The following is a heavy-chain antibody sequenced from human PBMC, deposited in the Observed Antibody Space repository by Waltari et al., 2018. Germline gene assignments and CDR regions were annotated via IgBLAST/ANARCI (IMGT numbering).Heavy chain of an antibody. V-gene: IGHV4-4*07. Sequence: QVQLQESGPGLVKPSETLSLTCTASGGSISSHYWSWIRQPAGKGLEWVGRIFSSGSANYNSFLESRATISVDTSKNPFSLKLSSGTAADTAVYYCARVELGNYWYFDLWGRGTLVTVSA. J-gene: IGHJ2*01. CDR2: IFSSGSA. D-gene: IGHD7-27*01. CDR3: ARVELGNYWYFDL. CDR1: GGSISSHY.